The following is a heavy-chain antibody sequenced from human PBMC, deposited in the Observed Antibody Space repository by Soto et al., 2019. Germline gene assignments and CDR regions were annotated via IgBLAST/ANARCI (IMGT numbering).Heavy chain of an antibody. D-gene: IGHD6-13*01. CDR1: GFTFSSYA. J-gene: IGHJ6*03. CDR3: AKDQRYRSSWHYYYYYMDV. Sequence: GGSLRLSCAASGFTFSSYAMSWVRQAPGKGLEWVSAISGSGGSTYYADSVKGRFTISRDNSKNTLYLQMNSLRAEDTAVYYCAKDQRYRSSWHYYYYYMDVWGKGTTVTVSS. CDR2: ISGSGGST. V-gene: IGHV3-23*01.